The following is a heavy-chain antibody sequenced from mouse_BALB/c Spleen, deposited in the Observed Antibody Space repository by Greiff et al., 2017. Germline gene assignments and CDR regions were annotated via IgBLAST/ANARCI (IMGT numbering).Heavy chain of an antibody. J-gene: IGHJ3*01. Sequence: DVHLVESGGGLVKPGGSLKLSCAASGFTFSSYAMSWVRQTPEKRLEWVASISSGGSTYYPDSVKGRFTISRDNARNILYLQMSSLRSEDTAMYYCARGDYRYDWFAYWGQGTLVTVSA. CDR3: ARGDYRYDWFAY. D-gene: IGHD2-14*01. CDR2: ISSGGST. CDR1: GFTFSSYA. V-gene: IGHV5-6-5*01.